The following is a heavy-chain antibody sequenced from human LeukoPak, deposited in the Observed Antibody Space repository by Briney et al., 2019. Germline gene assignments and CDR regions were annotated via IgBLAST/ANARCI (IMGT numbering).Heavy chain of an antibody. CDR3: ARGDSSGYYSRIFDY. D-gene: IGHD3-22*01. Sequence: PGGSLRLSCAASGFTFSSYAMHWVRQAPGKGLEWVAVISYDGSNKYYADSVKGRFTISRDNSKNTLYLQMNSLRAEDTAVYYCARGDSSGYYSRIFDYWGQGTLVTVSS. J-gene: IGHJ4*02. V-gene: IGHV3-30*04. CDR1: GFTFSSYA. CDR2: ISYDGSNK.